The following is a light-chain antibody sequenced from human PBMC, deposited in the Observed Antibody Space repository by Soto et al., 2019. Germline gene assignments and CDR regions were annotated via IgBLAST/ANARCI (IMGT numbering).Light chain of an antibody. CDR3: SLYLSKQTFVV. CDR2: EVS. V-gene: IGLV2-14*01. CDR1: SRDVGGYNY. Sequence: QSVLTQPASVSGSPGQSITISCTGTSRDVGGYNYVSWHQQHPGKAPKVIITEVSNRPSGVSNRFSGSKSGNTASLTISGVQGEEGGDYFCSLYLSKQTFVVFGGGTKVTVL. J-gene: IGLJ2*01.